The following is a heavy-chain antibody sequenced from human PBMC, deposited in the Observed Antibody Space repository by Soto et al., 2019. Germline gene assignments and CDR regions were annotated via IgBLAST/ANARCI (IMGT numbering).Heavy chain of an antibody. CDR2: ISYDGHNK. CDR1: GFTFTTFV. CDR3: AKDLQAYGDYNYYYYGMDV. V-gene: IGHV3-30*18. J-gene: IGHJ6*02. Sequence: QVQLVESGGGVVQPGGSLRLSCTASGFTFTTFVIHWVRQAPGKGLEWVALISYDGHNKYYSDSVKGRFTISRDNYKNTLSLQMNSLRAEDTAVYYCAKDLQAYGDYNYYYYGMDVWGQGTT. D-gene: IGHD4-17*01.